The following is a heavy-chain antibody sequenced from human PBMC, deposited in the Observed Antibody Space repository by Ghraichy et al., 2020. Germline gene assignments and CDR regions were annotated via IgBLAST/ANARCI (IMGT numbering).Heavy chain of an antibody. CDR1: GYTFTSYY. J-gene: IGHJ4*02. CDR3: ARADNSRVAFGMTSRYYFDY. V-gene: IGHV1-46*01. D-gene: IGHD4-23*01. Sequence: ASVKVSCKTSGYTFTSYYMHWVRQAPGQGLEWMAIIKPSGGSTIYAQKFRGRVSMTRDTSTSTVYMELTSLRSEDTAVYYCARADNSRVAFGMTSRYYFDYWGQGTLVTVSS. CDR2: IKPSGGST.